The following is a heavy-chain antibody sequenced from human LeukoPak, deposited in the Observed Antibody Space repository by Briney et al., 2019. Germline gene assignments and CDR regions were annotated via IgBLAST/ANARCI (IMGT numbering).Heavy chain of an antibody. J-gene: IGHJ4*02. V-gene: IGHV1-18*01. Sequence: VASVKVSCKASGYTFTSYGISWVRQAPGQGLEWMGWISAYNGNTNYAQKLQGRVTMTTDTSTSTAYMELRSLRSDDTAVYYCARRDLKLYYYGSGSLDYWGQGTLVTVSS. CDR3: ARRDLKLYYYGSGSLDY. CDR1: GYTFTSYG. CDR2: ISAYNGNT. D-gene: IGHD3-10*01.